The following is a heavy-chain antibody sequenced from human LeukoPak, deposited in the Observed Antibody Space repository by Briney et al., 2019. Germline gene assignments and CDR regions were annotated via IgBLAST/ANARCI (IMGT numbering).Heavy chain of an antibody. CDR1: GFNFSSYA. Sequence: GVLRLSCAASGFNFSSYAMSWVRQAPGKGLEGVGFIRSKVYGGTTDYAASVKGRFTISRDDSKSIAYLQMNSLKTEDTAVYYCTRAPYYYDSSGYPIDYWGQGTLVTVSS. J-gene: IGHJ4*02. CDR3: TRAPYYYDSSGYPIDY. CDR2: IRSKVYGGTT. V-gene: IGHV3-49*04. D-gene: IGHD3-22*01.